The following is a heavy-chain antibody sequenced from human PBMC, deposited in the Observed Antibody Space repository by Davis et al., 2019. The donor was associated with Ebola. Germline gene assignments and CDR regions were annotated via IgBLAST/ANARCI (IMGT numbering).Heavy chain of an antibody. D-gene: IGHD2-2*01. CDR2: ISAYNGNT. Sequence: ASVKVSCKASGGTFSSYAISWVRQAPGQGLEWMGWISAYNGNTNYAQKLQGRVTMTRDTSTSTVYMELSSLRSEDTAVYYCARDLYCSSTSCLYYYYYGMDVWGQGTTVTVSS. CDR1: GGTFSSYA. V-gene: IGHV1-18*01. CDR3: ARDLYCSSTSCLYYYYYGMDV. J-gene: IGHJ6*02.